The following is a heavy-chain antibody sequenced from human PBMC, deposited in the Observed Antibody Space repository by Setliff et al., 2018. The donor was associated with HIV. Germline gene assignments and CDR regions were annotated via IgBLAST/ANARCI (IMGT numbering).Heavy chain of an antibody. CDR3: AREATPRHSSGWVYFDY. J-gene: IGHJ4*02. D-gene: IGHD6-19*01. Sequence: GESLRLSCAASGFTFSNYEMSWVCQAPGKGPEWVSYITGSGDTIYYADSVKGRFTMSRDNAKDSVYLQMNTLRVEDTAVYYCAREATPRHSSGWVYFDYWGQGMMVT. CDR2: ITGSGDTI. CDR1: GFTFSNYE. V-gene: IGHV3-48*03.